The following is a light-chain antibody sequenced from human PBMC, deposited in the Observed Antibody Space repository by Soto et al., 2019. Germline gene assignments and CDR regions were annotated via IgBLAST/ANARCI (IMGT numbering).Light chain of an antibody. CDR2: DVS. CDR3: SSYTSSSTLYVI. V-gene: IGLV2-14*01. J-gene: IGLJ2*01. Sequence: QPVLTQPASVSGSPGQSITISCTGTSSDIGGYNYVSWYQQHPGKAPKLMIYDVSDRPSGVSNRFSGSKSGTTASLTISGLQAEDEADYYCSSYTSSSTLYVIFGGGTQLTVL. CDR1: SSDIGGYNY.